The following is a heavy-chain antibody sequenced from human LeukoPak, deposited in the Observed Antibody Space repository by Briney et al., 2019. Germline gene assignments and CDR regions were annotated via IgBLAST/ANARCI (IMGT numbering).Heavy chain of an antibody. Sequence: GGSLRLSCTASGFTFDDYAMHWVRQAPGKGLEWVSGISWSSGSLGYAVSVKGRFTISRDNAKNSLYLQMNSLRAEDTAVYYCARDQDVEVATNIDNVAVDYWGQGTLVTVSS. CDR2: ISWSSGSL. CDR3: ARDQDVEVATNIDNVAVDY. J-gene: IGHJ4*02. V-gene: IGHV3-9*01. D-gene: IGHD5-24*01. CDR1: GFTFDDYA.